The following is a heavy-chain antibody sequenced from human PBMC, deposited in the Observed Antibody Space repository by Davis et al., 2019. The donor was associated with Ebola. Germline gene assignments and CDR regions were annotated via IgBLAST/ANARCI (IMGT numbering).Heavy chain of an antibody. CDR1: GYTFTSYD. CDR3: ARASWAAVGTRWFDP. V-gene: IGHV1-8*01. J-gene: IGHJ5*02. CDR2: MNPNSGNT. Sequence: AASVKVSCKASGYTFTSYDINWVRQATGQGFEWMGWMNPNSGNTGYAQKFQGRVTMTRDTSTSTAYMELSGLRSEDTAVYYCARASWAAVGTRWFDPWGQGTLVTVS. D-gene: IGHD6-13*01.